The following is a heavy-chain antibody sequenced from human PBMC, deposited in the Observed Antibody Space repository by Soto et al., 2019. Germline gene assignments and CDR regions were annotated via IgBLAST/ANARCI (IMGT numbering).Heavy chain of an antibody. CDR3: ARDLSIVVLPADMLPAGMDV. CDR2: IIPIFGTA. CDR1: GGTFSSYA. D-gene: IGHD2-2*01. V-gene: IGHV1-69*01. Sequence: QVQLVQSGAEVKKPGSSVKVSCKASGGTFSSYAISWVRQAPGQGLEWMGGIIPIFGTANYAQKFQGRVTITADESTSTAYMELSSLRSEDTAVYYCARDLSIVVLPADMLPAGMDVWGQGTTVTVSS. J-gene: IGHJ6*02.